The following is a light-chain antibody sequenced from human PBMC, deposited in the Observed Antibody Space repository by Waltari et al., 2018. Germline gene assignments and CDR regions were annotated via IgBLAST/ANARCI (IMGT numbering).Light chain of an antibody. V-gene: IGLV1-40*01. CDR3: QSYDTSLSVV. Sequence: QSVLTQPPSVSGAPGQRVTISCTGSGSNIGAGYDVHWYQQLPRAAPNRLIYGSTSRPLGVPARFFGSTSGTSASLAITGLQAEDEADYYCQSYDTSLSVVFGGGTKLTVL. CDR1: GSNIGAGYD. J-gene: IGLJ3*02. CDR2: GST.